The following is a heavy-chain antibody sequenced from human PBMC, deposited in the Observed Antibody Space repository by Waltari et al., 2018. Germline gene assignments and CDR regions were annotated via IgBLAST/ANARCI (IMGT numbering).Heavy chain of an antibody. Sequence: QVQLVQSGADVREPGASVKISCEASGYTFTSYYIHWVRQAPGQGLAYMGMVNPTHGAVSYAQKFRGTVTLTRDTSTSTVYMELGSLRSEDTAVYYCAGESPHTVQFDFWGQGTLVTVSS. D-gene: IGHD2-2*02. V-gene: IGHV1-46*01. CDR2: VNPTHGAV. J-gene: IGHJ4*02. CDR3: AGESPHTVQFDF. CDR1: GYTFTSYY.